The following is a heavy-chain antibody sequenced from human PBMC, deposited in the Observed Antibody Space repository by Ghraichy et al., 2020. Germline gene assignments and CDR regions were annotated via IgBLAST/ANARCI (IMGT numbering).Heavy chain of an antibody. CDR1: GGSVSSGSYY. D-gene: IGHD4-17*01. CDR3: ARAPLDDYASSWYFDL. Sequence: GSLRLSCTVSGGSVSSGSYYWSWIRQPPGRGLEWIGYIYYSGSTNYNPSLKSRVTISVDTSKNQFSLELSSVTAADTAVYYCARAPLDDYASSWYFDLWGRGTLVTVSS. CDR2: IYYSGST. J-gene: IGHJ2*01. V-gene: IGHV4-61*01.